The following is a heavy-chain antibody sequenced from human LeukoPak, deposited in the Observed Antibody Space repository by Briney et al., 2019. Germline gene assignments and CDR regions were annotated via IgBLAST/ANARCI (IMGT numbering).Heavy chain of an antibody. J-gene: IGHJ5*02. CDR3: ATSTAGSGWYGFDP. V-gene: IGHV4-59*08. CDR1: GGSISSYY. Sequence: SETLSLTCTVSGGSISSYYWSWIRQPPGKGLEWIGYIYDSGSTNYNPSLKSRVTISVDTSKNQFSLKLSSVTAADSAVYYCATSTAGSGWYGFDPWGQGTLVTVSS. D-gene: IGHD6-19*01. CDR2: IYDSGST.